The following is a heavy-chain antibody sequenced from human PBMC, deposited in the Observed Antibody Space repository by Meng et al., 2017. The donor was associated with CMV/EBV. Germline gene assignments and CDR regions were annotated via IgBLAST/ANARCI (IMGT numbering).Heavy chain of an antibody. V-gene: IGHV3-30-3*01. J-gene: IGHJ4*02. CDR1: GFTFSNYI. CDR3: AREPSFGDYDY. D-gene: IGHD4-17*01. Sequence: LSGAASGFTFSNYIMRWVRQAPGQGLGWVAAMSPNGRNIYYPGSVRGRFTISRDNSKNIVYLQMNSLRPGDTAVYYCAREPSFGDYDYWGQGTLVTVSS. CDR2: MSPNGRNI.